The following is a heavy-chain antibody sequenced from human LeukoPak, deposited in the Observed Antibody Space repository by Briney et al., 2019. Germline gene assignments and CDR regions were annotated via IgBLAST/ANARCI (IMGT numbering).Heavy chain of an antibody. Sequence: GASVKVSCKASGFTFTSSAVQWVRQARGQRLEWIGWIVVGSGNTNYAQKFQERVTITRDMSTSTAYMELSSLRSEDTAVYYCAAAHCGGDCFHWYFDLWGRGTLVTVSS. CDR1: GFTFTSSA. J-gene: IGHJ2*01. D-gene: IGHD2-21*01. CDR3: AAAHCGGDCFHWYFDL. CDR2: IVVGSGNT. V-gene: IGHV1-58*01.